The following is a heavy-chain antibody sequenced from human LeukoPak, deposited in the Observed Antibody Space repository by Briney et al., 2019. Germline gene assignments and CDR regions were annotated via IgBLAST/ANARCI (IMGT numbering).Heavy chain of an antibody. D-gene: IGHD6-13*01. V-gene: IGHV3-30*14. Sequence: PGRSLRLSCAASGFTFSSLAMHWVRQAPGKGLEWVAVISSDVSRQYYADSVKGRFTISRDNPKNTLYLQMNSLRAEDTAVYYCARARAAAGTFLFDYWGQGTLVTVSS. J-gene: IGHJ4*02. CDR1: GFTFSSLA. CDR2: ISSDVSRQ. CDR3: ARARAAAGTFLFDY.